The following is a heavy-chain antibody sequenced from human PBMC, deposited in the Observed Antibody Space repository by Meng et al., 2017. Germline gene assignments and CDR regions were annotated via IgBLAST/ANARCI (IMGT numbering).Heavy chain of an antibody. D-gene: IGHD6-19*01. CDR3: ARDKYDTHSSGWYGVLNWFDP. CDR2: IYHSGST. V-gene: IGHV4-38-2*02. CDR1: GYSISSGYY. Sequence: SETLSLTCAVSGYSISSGYYWGWIRQPPGKGLEWIGSIYHSGSTYYNPSLKSRVTISVDTSKNQFSLKLSSVTAADTAVYYCARDKYDTHSSGWYGVLNWFDPWGQGTLVTVSS. J-gene: IGHJ5*02.